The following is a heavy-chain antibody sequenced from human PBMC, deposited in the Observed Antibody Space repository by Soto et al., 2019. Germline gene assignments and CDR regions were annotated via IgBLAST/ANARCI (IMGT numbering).Heavy chain of an antibody. J-gene: IGHJ6*02. Sequence: ASVNVSCKTSGYTFTNHGINWVRQAPGQGLEWMGWINPYNANTNYAQKLQGRVTMTTDTSTSTAYMELRSLRSDDTAVYYCARDLGGRSPYYYDMDVWGQGTTVTVSS. CDR3: ARDLGGRSPYYYDMDV. CDR1: GYTFTNHG. V-gene: IGHV1-18*04. CDR2: INPYNANT. D-gene: IGHD2-15*01.